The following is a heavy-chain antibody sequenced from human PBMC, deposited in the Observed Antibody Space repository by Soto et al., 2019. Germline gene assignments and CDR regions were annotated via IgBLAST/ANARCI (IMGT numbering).Heavy chain of an antibody. Sequence: EVQLLESGGTLVQPGESLRLSCEVSGFSFSSFAMNWVRQAPGEGLEWVSSIRGTATSYADSVKGRFTISRDNSKNTGYHPMNTLRGEDTRLYDYAKCVVFMTRSGGWCNWGDPWGQGTLVIVSS. J-gene: IGHJ5*02. V-gene: IGHV3-23*01. CDR1: GFSFSSFA. CDR3: AKCVVFMTRSGGWCNWGDP. D-gene: IGHD2-8*02. CDR2: IRGTAT.